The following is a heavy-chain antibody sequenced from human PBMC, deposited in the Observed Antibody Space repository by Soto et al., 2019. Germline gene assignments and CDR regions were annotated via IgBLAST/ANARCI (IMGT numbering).Heavy chain of an antibody. J-gene: IGHJ6*02. Sequence: SVKVSCKASGFIFTSFSVQWVRQAPGQRLEWIGGVVVGSGNTNYAQKFQERVTITRDMSTSTAYMELSSLRSEDTAVYYCAAFYVSSGSGRSYNSYVRTSWGQGTRATVS. CDR2: VVVGSGNT. D-gene: IGHD3-22*01. CDR1: GFIFTSFS. V-gene: IGHV1-58*01. CDR3: AAFYVSSGSGRSYNSYVRTS.